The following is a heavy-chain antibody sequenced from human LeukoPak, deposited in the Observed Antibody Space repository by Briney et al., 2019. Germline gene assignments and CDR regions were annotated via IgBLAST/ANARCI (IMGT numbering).Heavy chain of an antibody. Sequence: GGSLRLSCAASGFTVSSNYMSWVRQAPGKGLEWGSVIYSGGSTYYSDSVKGRFTISRDNSKNTLYLQMNSLRAEDTAVYYCARAPYYYDSSGYPNDAFDIWGQGTVVTVSS. CDR2: IYSGGST. J-gene: IGHJ3*02. V-gene: IGHV3-53*01. CDR3: ARAPYYYDSSGYPNDAFDI. D-gene: IGHD3-22*01. CDR1: GFTVSSNY.